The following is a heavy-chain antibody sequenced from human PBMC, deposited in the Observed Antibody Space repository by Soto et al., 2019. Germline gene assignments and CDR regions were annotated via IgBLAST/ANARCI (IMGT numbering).Heavy chain of an antibody. Sequence: QEQLVESGGGAVEPGTSLRLSCAATGFSFGYFGMHWVRQAPGKGLEWVAIIWYDGSNENYVQSVKGRLTVSRHNSKNIRYFQMNRLRAKDTAVYYVARDLSREYSHAMDVWGRGTTVPVSS. D-gene: IGHD2-21*01. V-gene: IGHV3-33*01. CDR3: ARDLSREYSHAMDV. J-gene: IGHJ6*02. CDR1: GFSFGYFG. CDR2: IWYDGSNE.